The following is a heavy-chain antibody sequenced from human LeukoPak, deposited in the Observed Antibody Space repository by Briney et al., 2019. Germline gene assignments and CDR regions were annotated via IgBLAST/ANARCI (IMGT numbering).Heavy chain of an antibody. D-gene: IGHD4-17*01. CDR1: GFTVSSNY. V-gene: IGHV3-66*01. Sequence: PGGSLRLSCAASGFTVSSNYMSWVRQAPGKGLEWVSVIYSGGSTYYADSVKGRFTISRDNSKNTLYLQMNSLRAEDTAVYYCARGKRYGEWYFDYWGQGTLVTVSS. CDR3: ARGKRYGEWYFDY. J-gene: IGHJ4*02. CDR2: IYSGGST.